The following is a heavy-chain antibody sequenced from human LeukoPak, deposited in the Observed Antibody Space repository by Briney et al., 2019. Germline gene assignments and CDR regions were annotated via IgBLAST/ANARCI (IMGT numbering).Heavy chain of an antibody. CDR1: GGTFSSYA. Sequence: CSAKVSCNASGGTFSSYAISWVLQAPGQEVQGLRGIIPIFGTANYANTFHRRVAITAAESTITAYFQRSSLRSEDTAVHYCATNTYDFWSGYRDYFDYWGQGTLVTVSS. CDR2: IIPIFGTA. J-gene: IGHJ4*02. CDR3: ATNTYDFWSGYRDYFDY. V-gene: IGHV1-69*01. D-gene: IGHD3-3*01.